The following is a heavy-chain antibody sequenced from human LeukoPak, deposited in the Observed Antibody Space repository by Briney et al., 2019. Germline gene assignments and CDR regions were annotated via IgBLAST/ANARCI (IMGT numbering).Heavy chain of an antibody. J-gene: IGHJ5*02. CDR3: VRRNYVSGRIDP. D-gene: IGHD3-16*01. CDR1: GGSISTSDYL. Sequence: SETLSLTCTVSGGSISTSDYLWAWVRQPPGKGLEWIGDFYYNGVTSYSPSLKSRVTISVDTSKNQFSLNLTSVTAADTAVYYCVRRNYVSGRIDPWGQGTLVTVSS. V-gene: IGHV4-39*01. CDR2: FYYNGVT.